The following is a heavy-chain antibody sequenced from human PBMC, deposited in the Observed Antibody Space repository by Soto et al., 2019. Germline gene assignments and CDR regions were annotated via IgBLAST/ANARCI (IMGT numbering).Heavy chain of an antibody. V-gene: IGHV3-15*01. CDR1: GFTFSNAW. Sequence: PGGSLRLSCAASGFTFSNAWMSWVRQAPGKGLEWVGRIKSKTDGGTTDYAAPVKGRFTISRDDSKNTPYLQMNSLKTEDTAVYYCTTDPPPYYDSSVWGQGTLVTVSS. CDR2: IKSKTDGGTT. CDR3: TTDPPPYYDSSV. J-gene: IGHJ4*02. D-gene: IGHD3-22*01.